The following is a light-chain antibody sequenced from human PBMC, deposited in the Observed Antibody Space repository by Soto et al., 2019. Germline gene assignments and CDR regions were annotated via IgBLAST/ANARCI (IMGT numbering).Light chain of an antibody. CDR3: RQYRYSAT. CDR2: AAS. Sequence: EIVLTQSPGTLSLSPGERATLSCRASQSVTSSYLAWYQQKPGQAPRLLIYAASSRATGIPDRFSGSGSGTDFSLTISRLEPEDFAVYSCRQYRYSATFGGGTKVDIK. CDR1: QSVTSSY. J-gene: IGKJ4*01. V-gene: IGKV3-20*01.